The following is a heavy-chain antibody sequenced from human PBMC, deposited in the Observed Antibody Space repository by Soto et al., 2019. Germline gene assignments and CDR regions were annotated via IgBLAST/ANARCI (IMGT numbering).Heavy chain of an antibody. V-gene: IGHV4-31*03. CDR3: ASGGTVTRLGDAFDN. Sequence: SETLSLTCTVSGGPISSGGYYWSWILRHPGKGLEWIGYIYYSGSTYYNPSLKSRVTISVDTSKNQFSLKLSSVTAADTAVYYCASGGTVTRLGDAFDNWGQGTMVTVPS. CDR1: GGPISSGGYY. D-gene: IGHD4-17*01. J-gene: IGHJ3*02. CDR2: IYYSGST.